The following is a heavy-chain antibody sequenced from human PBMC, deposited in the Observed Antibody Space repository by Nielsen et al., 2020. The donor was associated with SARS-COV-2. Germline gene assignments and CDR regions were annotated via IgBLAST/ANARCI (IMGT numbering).Heavy chain of an antibody. Sequence: GGSLRLSCAASGFTFSDSTLSWVRQASGKGLEWLGRIRSKANDYATEYPASVKGRFIISRDDSKNTAYLLMNSLKIDDTAVYYCARVNPTSGSWFDAFDIWGQGTLVTVSS. CDR3: ARVNPTSGSWFDAFDI. D-gene: IGHD1-26*01. CDR1: GFTFSDST. J-gene: IGHJ3*02. CDR2: IRSKANDYAT. V-gene: IGHV3-73*01.